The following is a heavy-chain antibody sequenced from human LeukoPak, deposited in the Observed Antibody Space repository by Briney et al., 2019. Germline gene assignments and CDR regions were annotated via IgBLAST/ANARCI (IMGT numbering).Heavy chain of an antibody. CDR1: GFTFIVYE. J-gene: IGHJ4*02. CDR2: ISTSGATR. Sequence: GGSLRLSCGTSGFTFIVYEMSWVRQAPGKGLEWISFISTSGATRNYADSVKGRFTISRDNAKNSVYLQMNSLRVEDTAVYYCVREEAASGGLFDSWGQGTLVTVSS. D-gene: IGHD3-3*01. CDR3: VREEAASGGLFDS. V-gene: IGHV3-48*03.